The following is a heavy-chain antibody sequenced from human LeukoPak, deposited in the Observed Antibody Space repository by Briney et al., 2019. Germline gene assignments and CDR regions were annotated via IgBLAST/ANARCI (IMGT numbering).Heavy chain of an antibody. V-gene: IGHV1-69*05. D-gene: IGHD4-17*01. J-gene: IGHJ6*03. Sequence: SVKVSCKASGGTFSGHAISWVRQAPGQGLEWMGGTIPIFGATNYTQRFQGRITITTDESTTTAYLELTSLRSEDTAVYFCAGGDPFNYYKDVWGKGTSVTVFS. CDR3: AGGDPFNYYKDV. CDR2: TIPIFGAT. CDR1: GGTFSGHA.